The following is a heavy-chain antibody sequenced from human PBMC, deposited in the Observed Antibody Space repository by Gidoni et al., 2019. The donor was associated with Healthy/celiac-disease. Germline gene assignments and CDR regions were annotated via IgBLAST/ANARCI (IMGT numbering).Heavy chain of an antibody. D-gene: IGHD6-13*01. CDR1: GGHISSYY. J-gene: IGHJ2*01. CDR2: IDYSGST. Sequence: QVQLQESGPGLVKPSETLSLPCTVSGGHISSYYWSWSRQPPGKGQEWIGYIDYSGSTNYNPSLKSRVTISVDTSKNKFSLKLSCVTAADTAVYYCASPRDSSSGYWYFDLWGRGTLVTVSS. CDR3: ASPRDSSSGYWYFDL. V-gene: IGHV4-59*08.